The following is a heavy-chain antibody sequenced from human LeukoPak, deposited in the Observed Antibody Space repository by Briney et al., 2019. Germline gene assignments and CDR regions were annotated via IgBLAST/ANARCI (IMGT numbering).Heavy chain of an antibody. CDR1: GFTLGNYW. J-gene: IGHJ4*02. V-gene: IGHV3-7*01. CDR2: INHNGSDK. CDR3: ARWATSFDL. Sequence: PGGSLRLSCAASGFTLGNYWMSLVRQAPEKGLEWVANINHNGSDKYYVDSVTGRFTISRDNANNSLYLQMNSLRVEDTAVYYCARWATSFDLWGQGTLVTVSS.